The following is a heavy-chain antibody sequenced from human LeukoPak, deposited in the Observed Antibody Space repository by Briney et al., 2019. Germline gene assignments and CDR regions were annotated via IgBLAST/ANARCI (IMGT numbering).Heavy chain of an antibody. V-gene: IGHV3-23*01. CDR3: ARDKRIAVAGTLVY. CDR2: ISGSGGST. D-gene: IGHD6-19*01. CDR1: GFTFSSYA. Sequence: AGGSLRLSCAASGFTFSSYAMSWVRQAPGKGLEWVSAISGSGGSTYYADSVKGRFTISRDNAKNSLYLQMNSLRAEDTAVYYCARDKRIAVAGTLVYWGQGTLVTVSS. J-gene: IGHJ4*02.